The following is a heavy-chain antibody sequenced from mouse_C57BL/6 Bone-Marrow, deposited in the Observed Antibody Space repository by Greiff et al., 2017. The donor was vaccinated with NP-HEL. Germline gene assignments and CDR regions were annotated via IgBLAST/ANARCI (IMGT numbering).Heavy chain of an antibody. CDR3: GGASITTVVDSFDY. V-gene: IGHV14-2*01. D-gene: IGHD1-1*01. Sequence: EVMLVESGAELVKPGASVKLSCTASGFNIKDYYMHWVKQRPEQGLEWIGRIDPEDGETKYAPKFQGKATITADTSSNTAYLQLSSLTSEDAAVYYCGGASITTVVDSFDYWGQGTTLTVSS. J-gene: IGHJ2*01. CDR2: IDPEDGET. CDR1: GFNIKDYY.